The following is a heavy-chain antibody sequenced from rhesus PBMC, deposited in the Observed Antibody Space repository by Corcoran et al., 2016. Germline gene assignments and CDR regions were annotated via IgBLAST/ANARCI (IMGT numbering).Heavy chain of an antibody. V-gene: IGHV1-198*02. CDR2: IIPLVERT. J-gene: IGHJ3*01. Sequence: QVQLVQSGAEVKKPGASVKGSCKDSGFTFGSYSINWVRQAPGQGLDWMGVIIPLVERTNYAGKFQVRDTITADTSTSTADMELSSLRSEDTAVYYYARGTNYGLRDAFDFWRQGLRVTVSS. D-gene: IGHD4-17*01. CDR1: GFTFGSYS. CDR3: ARGTNYGLRDAFDF.